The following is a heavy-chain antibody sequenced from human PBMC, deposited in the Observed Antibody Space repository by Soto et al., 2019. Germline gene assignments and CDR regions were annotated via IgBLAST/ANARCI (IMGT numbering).Heavy chain of an antibody. CDR1: GFTFRDYA. D-gene: IGHD3-10*01. CDR2: VSGSLDSA. Sequence: EVQLLESGGALGQPGGSLRLSCEDSGFTFRDYAMSWVRQAPGKGLEWVSTVSGSLDSAYYSDAVKGRFTVSRDHSRNVLYLQMDSLRAEDTGVYYCAKDSGLPGDFGILIHAFDIWGQGTLVTVSS. CDR3: AKDSGLPGDFGILIHAFDI. J-gene: IGHJ3*02. V-gene: IGHV3-23*01.